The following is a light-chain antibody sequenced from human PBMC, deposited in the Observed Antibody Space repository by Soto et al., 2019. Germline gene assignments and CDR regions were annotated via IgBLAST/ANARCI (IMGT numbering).Light chain of an antibody. CDR3: QQSYSTRIFT. CDR1: QSISSY. V-gene: IGKV1-39*01. Sequence: DIQMTQSPSSLSASVGDRVTITCRASQSISSYLNWYQQKPGKAPKLLIYAAYSLQSGVPSRFSGSGSGTDFTLTISSLQPEDFATYYCQQSYSTRIFTFGPGTKVDIK. CDR2: AAY. J-gene: IGKJ3*01.